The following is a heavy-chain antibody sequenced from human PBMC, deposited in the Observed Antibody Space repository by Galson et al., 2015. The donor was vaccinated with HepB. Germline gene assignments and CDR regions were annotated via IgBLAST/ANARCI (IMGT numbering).Heavy chain of an antibody. J-gene: IGHJ4*02. D-gene: IGHD3-10*01. Sequence: SVKVSCKASGYTFTGYYMHWVRQAPGQGLEWMGRINPNSGGTNYAQKFQGRVTMTRDTSISTAYMELSRLRSDDTAVYYCARGYYGSGSYLHWGQGTLVTVSS. CDR3: ARGYYGSGSYLH. CDR1: GYTFTGYY. V-gene: IGHV1-2*06. CDR2: INPNSGGT.